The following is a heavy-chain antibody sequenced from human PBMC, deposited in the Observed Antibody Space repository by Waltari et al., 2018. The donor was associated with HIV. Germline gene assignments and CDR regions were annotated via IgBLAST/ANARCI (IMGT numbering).Heavy chain of an antibody. CDR1: GLTFVNCA. CDR3: AKEGIGAFFDD. V-gene: IGHV3-23*01. J-gene: IGHJ4*02. CDR2: ISPDGLYT. D-gene: IGHD3-10*01. Sequence: EVQLLESGGDLVQPGGSLRLSCAASGLTFVNCAFSWVRQAPGAGREWVAAISPDGLYTYYADSVKGRFTISRDNSKNTLYLQMNSRGAEDTAVYYCAKEGIGAFFDDWGQGTLVTVSS.